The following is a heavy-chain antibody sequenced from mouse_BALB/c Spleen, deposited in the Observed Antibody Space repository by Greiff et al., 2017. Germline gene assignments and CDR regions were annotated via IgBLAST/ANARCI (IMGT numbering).Heavy chain of an antibody. CDR2: ISSGGSYT. J-gene: IGHJ4*01. Sequence: EVQGVESGGDLVKPGGSLKLSCAASGFTFSSYGMSWVRQTPDKRLEWVATISSGGSYTYYPDSVKGRFTISRDNAKNTLYLQMSSLKSEDTAMYYCARHDLSYDYLYAMDYWGQGTSVTVSS. V-gene: IGHV5-6*01. CDR1: GFTFSSYG. CDR3: ARHDLSYDYLYAMDY. D-gene: IGHD2-4*01.